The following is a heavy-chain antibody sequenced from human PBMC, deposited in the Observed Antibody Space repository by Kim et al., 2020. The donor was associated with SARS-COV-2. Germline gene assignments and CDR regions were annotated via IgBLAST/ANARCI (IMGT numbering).Heavy chain of an antibody. Sequence: ASVKVSCKASGYTFTSYYMHWVRQAPGQGLEWMGIINPSGGSTSYAQKFQGRVTMTRDTSTSTVYMELSSLRSEDTAVYYCATLGKLAYCGGDCSLWGQGTLVTVSS. CDR2: INPSGGST. V-gene: IGHV1-46*01. J-gene: IGHJ4*02. D-gene: IGHD2-21*02. CDR1: GYTFTSYY. CDR3: ATLGKLAYCGGDCSL.